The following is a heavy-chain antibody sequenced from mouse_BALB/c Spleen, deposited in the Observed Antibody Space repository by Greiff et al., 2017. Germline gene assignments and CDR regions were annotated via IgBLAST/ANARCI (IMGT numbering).Heavy chain of an antibody. CDR3: ARGLGRGYFDY. J-gene: IGHJ2*01. Sequence: VQLQQPGAELVMPGASVKMSCKASGYTFTDYWMHWVKQRPGQGLEWIGAIDTSDSYTSYNQKFKGKATLTVDESSSTAYMQLSSLTSEDSAVYYCARGLGRGYFDYWGQGTTLTVSS. CDR2: IDTSDSYT. V-gene: IGHV1-69*01. CDR1: GYTFTDYW. D-gene: IGHD4-1*01.